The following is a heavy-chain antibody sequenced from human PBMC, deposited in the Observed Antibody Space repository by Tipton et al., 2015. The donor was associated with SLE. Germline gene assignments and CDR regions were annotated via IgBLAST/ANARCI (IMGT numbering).Heavy chain of an antibody. CDR3: AREVRGVSYFDY. CDR2: INHSGVT. CDR1: GGSFGGFN. D-gene: IGHD3-10*01. V-gene: IGHV4-34*01. Sequence: TLSLTCAVYGGSFGGFNWNWIRQPPGKGLEWIGEINHSGVTSYNPSLKSRVAVSLDTSKRQFLLRLTSVAAADTAIYYCAREVRGVSYFDYWGQGTLVTVSS. J-gene: IGHJ4*02.